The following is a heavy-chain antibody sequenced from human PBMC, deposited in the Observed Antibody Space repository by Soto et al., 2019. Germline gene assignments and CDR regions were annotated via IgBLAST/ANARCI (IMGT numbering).Heavy chain of an antibody. CDR3: ARGQRFSDWFDP. CDR1: GGSMSIYY. V-gene: IGHV4-4*07. J-gene: IGHJ5*02. CDR2: VYSSGGT. D-gene: IGHD3-3*01. Sequence: ERRCLTGPVSGGSMSIYYWTWIRQPAGKGLEWIGRVYSSGGTHYNPSLKSLVTISLDTSKNQFSLRLLSVTDADTAVYYCARGQRFSDWFDPWGQGTLVTVPS.